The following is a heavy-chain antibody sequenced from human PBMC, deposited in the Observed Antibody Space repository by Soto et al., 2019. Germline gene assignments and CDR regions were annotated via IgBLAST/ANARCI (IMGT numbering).Heavy chain of an antibody. Sequence: QVQLQESGPGLVKPSQTLSLTCTVSGGSISSGGYYWSWIRQHPGKGLEWIGYIYYSGSTYYNPSLKSRVTISVDTSKNQFSLKLSSVTAADTTVYYCAREDFDWFHFDYWGQGTLVTVSS. CDR2: IYYSGST. CDR3: AREDFDWFHFDY. CDR1: GGSISSGGYY. V-gene: IGHV4-31*03. J-gene: IGHJ4*02. D-gene: IGHD3-9*01.